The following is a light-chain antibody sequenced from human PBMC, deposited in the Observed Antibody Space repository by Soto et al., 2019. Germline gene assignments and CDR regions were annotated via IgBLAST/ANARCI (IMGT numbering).Light chain of an antibody. Sequence: EIVLTQSPGTLSLSPGERATLSCRASQSVSSNYLAWYQQKPGQAPRLLIYGASSKATGIPDRFSGSGSGTDFTLIISSLEPEDFAVYYCQQYCTSPNTFGQGSKLEIK. J-gene: IGKJ2*01. CDR1: QSVSSNY. CDR3: QQYCTSPNT. CDR2: GAS. V-gene: IGKV3-20*01.